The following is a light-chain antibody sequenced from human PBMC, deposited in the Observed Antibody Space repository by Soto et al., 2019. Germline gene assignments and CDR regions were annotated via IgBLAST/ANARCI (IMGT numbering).Light chain of an antibody. CDR3: QQCNSFPIT. CDR1: QNIDNW. J-gene: IGKJ5*01. V-gene: IGKV1-12*01. CDR2: SAS. Sequence: DIQMTQSPSSVSASVGDRVTITCRASQNIDNWLAWYQQKPGKAPHLLIYSASTLQNGVPSRFRRSGSGTEFSLTISSLQPEDFAAYYCQQCNSFPITFGQGTRLEI.